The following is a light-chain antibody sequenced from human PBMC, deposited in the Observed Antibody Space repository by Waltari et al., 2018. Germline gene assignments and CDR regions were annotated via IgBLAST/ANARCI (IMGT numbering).Light chain of an antibody. CDR1: QSVSSSY. CDR2: GAS. J-gene: IGKJ2*01. CDR3: QQYGSLPYT. Sequence: EIVLTQSPGTLSLSPGERATLSCRASQSVSSSYLAWYQQQPGQAPRLLLYGASNRATGIPDRFSGSASGTDFTLTISSLESEDFAVYHCQQYGSLPYTFGQGTKLEIK. V-gene: IGKV3-20*01.